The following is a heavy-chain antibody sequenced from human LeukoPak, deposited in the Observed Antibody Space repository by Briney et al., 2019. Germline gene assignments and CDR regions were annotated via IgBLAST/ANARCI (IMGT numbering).Heavy chain of an antibody. J-gene: IGHJ4*02. V-gene: IGHV4-4*02. Sequence: PSGTLSLTCAVSGGSISSSNWWSWVRQPPGKGLEWIGEIYHSGSTNYSPSLKSRVIMSLDKSKNQFSLKLNSVTAADTAVYYCAREEGETEYYFDYWGQGTLVTVSS. CDR1: GGSISSSNW. CDR3: AREEGETEYYFDY. D-gene: IGHD1-26*01. CDR2: IYHSGST.